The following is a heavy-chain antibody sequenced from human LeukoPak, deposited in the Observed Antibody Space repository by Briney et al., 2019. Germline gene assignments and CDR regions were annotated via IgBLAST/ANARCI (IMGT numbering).Heavy chain of an antibody. CDR2: IYPGDSDT. CDR3: ARLPYDSSGYYAKHFDY. D-gene: IGHD3-22*01. Sequence: GESLKISCKGSGYSFTNYWIGWVRQMPGKGLEWMGIIYPGDSDTRYSPSFQGQVTISADKSISTTYLQWSSLKASDTAMYYCARLPYDSSGYYAKHFDYWGQGTLVTVSS. V-gene: IGHV5-51*01. J-gene: IGHJ4*02. CDR1: GYSFTNYW.